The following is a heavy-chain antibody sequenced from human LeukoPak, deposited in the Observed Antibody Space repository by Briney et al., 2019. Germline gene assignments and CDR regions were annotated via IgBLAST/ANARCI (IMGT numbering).Heavy chain of an antibody. CDR1: GYTFTSYY. J-gene: IGHJ4*02. D-gene: IGHD3-10*01. CDR3: ASLGSGSSPIIDFDY. CDR2: IDPSGGGT. Sequence: ASVKVSRKASGYTFTSYYMHWVRQAPGQGLEWMGIIDPSGGGTSYAQRFQGRVTMTRDTSTSTVYMELSSLRSEDTAVYYCASLGSGSSPIIDFDYWGQGTLVTVSS. V-gene: IGHV1-46*01.